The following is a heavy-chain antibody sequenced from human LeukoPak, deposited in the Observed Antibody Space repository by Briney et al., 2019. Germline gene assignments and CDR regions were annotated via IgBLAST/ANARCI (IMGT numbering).Heavy chain of an antibody. V-gene: IGHV3-23*01. CDR1: GLTFSRSA. CDR2: ISSSGTTT. D-gene: IGHD3-22*01. Sequence: SGGSLRLSCVTSGLTFSRSAMSWVRQAPGKGLEWVSSISSSGTTTYHADAVKGRFTISRDNSKNILYLQMNSLRAEDTAVYFCANGGDYFDSNGYHFIDYWGQGTLVTVSS. J-gene: IGHJ4*02. CDR3: ANGGDYFDSNGYHFIDY.